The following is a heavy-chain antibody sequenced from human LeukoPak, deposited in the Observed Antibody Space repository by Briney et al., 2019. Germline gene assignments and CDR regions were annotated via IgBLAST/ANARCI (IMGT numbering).Heavy chain of an antibody. D-gene: IGHD5-18*01. J-gene: IGHJ5*02. CDR2: IRSNANNYAT. V-gene: IGHV3-73*01. Sequence: GGSRKLSCAASGFTFSGSAMHWVRQASGKGLEWVGRIRSNANNYATAYAASVKGRFTISRDDSKNTAHLQMNSLKIEDTAVYYCARESYSYGNNWFDPWGQGTLVTVSS. CDR3: ARESYSYGNNWFDP. CDR1: GFTFSGSA.